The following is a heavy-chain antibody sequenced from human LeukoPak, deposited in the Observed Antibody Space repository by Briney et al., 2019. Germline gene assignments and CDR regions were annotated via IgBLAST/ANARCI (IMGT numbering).Heavy chain of an antibody. Sequence: ASVKVSCKASGYTFNDYYLHWVRQAPGQGLDWMGWINPNTGVTNYAQKFQGRITMTRDTSISTGFMELSSLISDDSAVYYCARDLGYCSGGSCYTRGFDYWGQGTLVTVSS. V-gene: IGHV1-2*02. J-gene: IGHJ4*02. CDR2: INPNTGVT. CDR3: ARDLGYCSGGSCYTRGFDY. CDR1: GYTFNDYY. D-gene: IGHD2-15*01.